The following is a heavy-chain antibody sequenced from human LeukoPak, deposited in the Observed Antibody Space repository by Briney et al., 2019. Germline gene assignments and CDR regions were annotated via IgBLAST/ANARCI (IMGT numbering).Heavy chain of an antibody. CDR1: EDTFANYY. V-gene: IGHV1-46*01. Sequence: ASVKVSCKASEDTFANYYIHWVCQAPGQGLEWMGVINPSGGNTNYAQKFQGRVTMTRDTSTSTVYMELSSLRSEDTAVYYCARDMDSSGYTFDYWGQGTLVTVSS. D-gene: IGHD3-22*01. CDR3: ARDMDSSGYTFDY. J-gene: IGHJ4*02. CDR2: INPSGGNT.